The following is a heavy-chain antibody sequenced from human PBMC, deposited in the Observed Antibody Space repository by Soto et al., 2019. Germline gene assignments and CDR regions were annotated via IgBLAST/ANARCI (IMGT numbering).Heavy chain of an antibody. J-gene: IGHJ5*01. Sequence: EVQLVDSGGGLVKPGGSLRLSCAASGFTFSRYGMNWLRQAPGKGLERVASISSSTSYVYYADSVKGRFSTSRDNAKNILYLEMYALRTEDTAVYYCARDPSEGRVGNWFESWGQGTLVTVSS. CDR1: GFTFSRYG. V-gene: IGHV3-21*06. CDR2: ISSSTSYV. D-gene: IGHD2-2*01. CDR3: ARDPSEGRVGNWFES.